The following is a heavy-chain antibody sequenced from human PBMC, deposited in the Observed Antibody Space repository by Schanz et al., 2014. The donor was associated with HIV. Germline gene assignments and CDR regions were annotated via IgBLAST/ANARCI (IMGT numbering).Heavy chain of an antibody. Sequence: VQLLDSGGGLVQPGGSLRLSCVASGFTFNNYAMTWVRQAPGKGLEWLAVISYDGRNKKFANSVKGRFTISRDNSKNTLYLQMTTLRTEDTAVYYCAKPEYDSRGNSQSHFDYWGQGTLVTVSS. V-gene: IGHV3-30*18. CDR2: ISYDGRNK. J-gene: IGHJ4*02. CDR3: AKPEYDSRGNSQSHFDY. CDR1: GFTFNNYA. D-gene: IGHD3-22*01.